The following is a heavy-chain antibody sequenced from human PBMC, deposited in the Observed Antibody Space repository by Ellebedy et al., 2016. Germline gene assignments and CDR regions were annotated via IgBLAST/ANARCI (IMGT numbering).Heavy chain of an antibody. CDR2: INSDGSST. D-gene: IGHD3-22*01. Sequence: GGSLRLXXAASGFTFSSYWMHWVRQAPGKGLVWVSRINSDGSSTSYADSVKGRFTISRDNAKNTLYLQMNSLRAEDTAVYYCARVQTYYYDSSDYDAFDIWGQGTMVTVSS. J-gene: IGHJ3*02. V-gene: IGHV3-74*01. CDR1: GFTFSSYW. CDR3: ARVQTYYYDSSDYDAFDI.